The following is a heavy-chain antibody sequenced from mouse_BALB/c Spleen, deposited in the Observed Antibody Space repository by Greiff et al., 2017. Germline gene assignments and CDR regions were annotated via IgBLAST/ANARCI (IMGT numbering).Heavy chain of an antibody. CDR3: ARRGYDSSYWYFDV. J-gene: IGHJ1*01. CDR2: INPDSSTI. Sequence: DVKLVESGGGLVQPGGSLKLSCAASGFDFSRYWMSWVRQAPGKGLEWIGEINPDSSTINYTPSLKDKFIISRDNAKNTLYLQMSKVRSEDTALYYCARRGYDSSYWYFDVWGAGTTVTVSS. CDR1: GFDFSRYW. V-gene: IGHV4-1*02. D-gene: IGHD2-14*01.